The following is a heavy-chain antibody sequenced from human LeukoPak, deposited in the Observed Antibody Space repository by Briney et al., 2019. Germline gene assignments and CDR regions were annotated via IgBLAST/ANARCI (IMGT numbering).Heavy chain of an antibody. Sequence: ASVKVSCKASGYTFTSYDINWVRQATGQGLEWMGWMNPNSGNTGYAQKFQGRVTMTRNTSISTAYMELSSLRSEDTAVYYCARGLRSSSWYSGGNWFDPWGQGTLVTVSS. J-gene: IGHJ5*02. CDR3: ARGLRSSSWYSGGNWFDP. CDR1: GYTFTSYD. V-gene: IGHV1-8*01. D-gene: IGHD6-13*01. CDR2: MNPNSGNT.